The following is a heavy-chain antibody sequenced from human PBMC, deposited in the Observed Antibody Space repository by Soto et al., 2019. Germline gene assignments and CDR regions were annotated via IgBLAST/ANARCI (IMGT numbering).Heavy chain of an antibody. Sequence: SETLSLTCTVSGGSISSYYWSWIRQPPGKGLEWIGYIYYSGSTNYNPSLKSRVTISVDTSKNQFSLKLSSVTAADTAVYYCARGSRTYFDFLSGYVTGSDGYDDYSSLDDWGEGTTVTVSS. V-gene: IGHV4-59*01. J-gene: IGHJ6*03. D-gene: IGHD3-3*01. CDR3: ARGSRTYFDFLSGYVTGSDGYDDYSSLDD. CDR2: IYYSGST. CDR1: GGSISSYY.